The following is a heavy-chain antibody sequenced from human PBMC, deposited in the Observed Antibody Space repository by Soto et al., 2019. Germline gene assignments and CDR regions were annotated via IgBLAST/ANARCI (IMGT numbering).Heavy chain of an antibody. V-gene: IGHV1-69*04. D-gene: IGHD6-6*01. CDR2: IIPILGIA. CDR3: ARDRRGSSSPYYYYMDV. Sequence: GASVKVSCKASGGTFSSYTISWVRQAPGQGLEWMGRIIPILGIANYAQKFQGRVTITADKSTSTAYMELSSLRSEDTAVYYCARDRRGSSSPYYYYMDVWGKGTTVTVSS. CDR1: GGTFSSYT. J-gene: IGHJ6*03.